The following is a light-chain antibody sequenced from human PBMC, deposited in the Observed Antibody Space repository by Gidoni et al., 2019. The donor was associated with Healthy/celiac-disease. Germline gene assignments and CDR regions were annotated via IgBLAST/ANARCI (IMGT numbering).Light chain of an antibody. CDR1: QSVLYSSNNKNY. Sequence: DIVMTQSPDSLAVSLGERATIHCKSSQSVLYSSNNKNYLALYQQKPGQPPKLLIYWASTRESGVPDRFCGSGSGTDFTLTISSLQAEDVAVYYCQQYYSTPLTFGPGTKVDIK. CDR2: WAS. V-gene: IGKV4-1*01. J-gene: IGKJ3*01. CDR3: QQYYSTPLT.